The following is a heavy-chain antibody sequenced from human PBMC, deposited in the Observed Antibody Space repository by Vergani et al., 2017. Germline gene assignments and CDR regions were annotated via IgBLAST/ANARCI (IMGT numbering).Heavy chain of an antibody. V-gene: IGHV4-59*01. CDR2: IYYSGST. CDR3: ARARYYYDSSGYYYYYGMDV. Sequence: QVQLQESGPGLVKPSETLSLTCTVSGGSISSYYWSWIRQPPGKGLEWIGYIYYSGSTNYNPSLKSRVTISVDTSKNQFSLKLSSVTAADTAVYYCARARYYYDSSGYYYYYGMDVWGQGTTVTVSS. CDR1: GGSISSYY. J-gene: IGHJ6*02. D-gene: IGHD3-22*01.